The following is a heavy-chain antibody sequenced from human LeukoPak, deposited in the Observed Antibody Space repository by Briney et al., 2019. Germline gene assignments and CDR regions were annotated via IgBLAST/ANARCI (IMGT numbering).Heavy chain of an antibody. D-gene: IGHD1-26*01. J-gene: IGHJ4*02. CDR1: GFTFSSYW. CDR2: IKQDGSEK. Sequence: GGSLRLSCAASGFTFSSYWMSWVRQAPGKGLEWVANIKQDGSEKYYVDSVKGRFTISRDNAKNSLYLQMNSLRAEDTAVYYCARVGATIRIDFDYWGQGTLVTISS. CDR3: ARVGATIRIDFDY. V-gene: IGHV3-7*01.